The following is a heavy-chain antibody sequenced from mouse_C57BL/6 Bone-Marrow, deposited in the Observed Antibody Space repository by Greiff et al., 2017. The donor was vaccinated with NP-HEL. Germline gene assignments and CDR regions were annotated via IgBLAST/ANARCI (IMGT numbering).Heavy chain of an antibody. Sequence: QVQLQQSGAELASPGASVTLSCKASGYTFTDHIMNWVKKRPGQGLEWIGRIYPVSGETNYNQQFMGKATFSVDRSSSTVYMVLNSLTSEDPAVYYCGKGYYSNYEGDYYAMDYWGQGTSVTVSS. V-gene: IGHV1-11*01. J-gene: IGHJ4*01. CDR2: IYPVSGET. CDR1: GYTFTDHI. D-gene: IGHD2-5*01. CDR3: GKGYYSNYEGDYYAMDY.